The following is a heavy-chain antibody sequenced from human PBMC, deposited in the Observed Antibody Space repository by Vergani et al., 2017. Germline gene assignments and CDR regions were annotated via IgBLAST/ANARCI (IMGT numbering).Heavy chain of an antibody. CDR2: ISYSGST. Sequence: QVQLQESGPGLVKPSETLSLTCTVPGGSISSYYWSWIRQPPGKGLEWIGYISYSGSTNYNPSLKSRVTISVDTSKNQFSLKLTSVTAADTAVYYCASAGGSIAARVFDYWGQGTLVTVSS. CDR1: GGSISSYY. CDR3: ASAGGSIAARVFDY. J-gene: IGHJ4*02. V-gene: IGHV4-59*01. D-gene: IGHD6-6*01.